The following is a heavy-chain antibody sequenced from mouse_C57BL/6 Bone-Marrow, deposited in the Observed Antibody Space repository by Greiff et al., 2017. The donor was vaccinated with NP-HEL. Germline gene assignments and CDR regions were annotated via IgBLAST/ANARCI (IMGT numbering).Heavy chain of an antibody. Sequence: EVHLVESGAELVRPGASVKLSCTASGFNIKDDYMHWVKQRPEQGLEWIGWIDPENGDTEYASKFQGKATITADPSSNTAYLQLSSLTSEDTAVYYCTNYDGYFFAYWGQGTLVTVSA. V-gene: IGHV14-4*01. J-gene: IGHJ3*01. CDR3: TNYDGYFFAY. D-gene: IGHD2-3*01. CDR2: IDPENGDT. CDR1: GFNIKDDY.